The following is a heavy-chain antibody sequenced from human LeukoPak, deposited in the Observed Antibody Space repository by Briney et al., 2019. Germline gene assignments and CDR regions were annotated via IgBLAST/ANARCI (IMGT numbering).Heavy chain of an antibody. D-gene: IGHD4-11*01. CDR3: AARMTTVSRTGPSYYYYCYMDV. V-gene: IGHV1-46*01. CDR1: GYTFTSYY. CDR2: INPSGGST. Sequence: ASVKVSCKASGYTFTSYYMHWVRQAPGQGLEWMGIINPSGGSTSYAQKFQGRVTMTRDTSTSTVYMELSSLRSEDTAVYYCAARMTTVSRTGPSYYYYCYMDVWGKGTTVTVSS. J-gene: IGHJ6*03.